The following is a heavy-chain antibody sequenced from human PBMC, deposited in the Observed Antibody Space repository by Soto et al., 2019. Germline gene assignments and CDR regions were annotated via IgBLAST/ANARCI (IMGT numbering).Heavy chain of an antibody. CDR3: AKVYDFWSGHRGPFDY. CDR2: ISYDGSNK. D-gene: IGHD3-3*01. V-gene: IGHV3-30*18. J-gene: IGHJ4*02. CDR1: GFTFSSYG. Sequence: GGSLRLSCAASGFTFSSYGMDWVRQAPGKGLEWVAVISYDGSNKYYADSVKGRFTISRDNSKNTLYLQMNSLRAEDTAVYYCAKVYDFWSGHRGPFDYWGQGTLVTVSS.